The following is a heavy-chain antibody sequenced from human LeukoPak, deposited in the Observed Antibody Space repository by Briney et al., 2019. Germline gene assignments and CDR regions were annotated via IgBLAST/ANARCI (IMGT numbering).Heavy chain of an antibody. CDR1: GGSFSGYY. Sequence: SETLSLTCAVYGGSFSGYYRSWIRQPPGKGLEWIGEINHSGSTNYNPSLKSRVTISVDTSKNQFSLKLTSVTAADTAVYYCARNPYDSSGYGSWFDPWGQGTLVTVSS. J-gene: IGHJ5*02. D-gene: IGHD3-22*01. CDR3: ARNPYDSSGYGSWFDP. V-gene: IGHV4-34*01. CDR2: INHSGST.